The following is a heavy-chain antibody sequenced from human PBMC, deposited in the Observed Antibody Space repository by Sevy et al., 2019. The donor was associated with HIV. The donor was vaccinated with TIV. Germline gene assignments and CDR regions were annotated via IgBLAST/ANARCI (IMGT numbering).Heavy chain of an antibody. D-gene: IGHD1-26*01. Sequence: GGSLRLSCAASGFTFSIYTMSWVRQAPGKGLECVSYIVGSSRTMYYADSVKGRFTISRDNAKNSLYLLMNSLRAEDTAVFYCAREIVGGPFDIWGQATMVTVSS. CDR2: IVGSSRTM. CDR3: AREIVGGPFDI. J-gene: IGHJ3*02. V-gene: IGHV3-48*01. CDR1: GFTFSIYT.